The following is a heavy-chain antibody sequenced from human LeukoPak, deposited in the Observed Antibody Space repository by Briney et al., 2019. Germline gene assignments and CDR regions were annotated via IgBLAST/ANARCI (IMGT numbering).Heavy chain of an antibody. CDR1: GGSFSGYY. CDR3: ARGRITMVRGVTTTYYFDY. J-gene: IGHJ4*02. V-gene: IGHV4-34*01. D-gene: IGHD3-10*01. Sequence: SETLSLTCAVYGGSFSGYYWSWIRHPPGKGLEWIGEINHSGSTNYNPSLKSRVTISVDTSKNQFSLKLSSVTAADTAVYYCARGRITMVRGVTTTYYFDYWGQGTLVTVSS. CDR2: INHSGST.